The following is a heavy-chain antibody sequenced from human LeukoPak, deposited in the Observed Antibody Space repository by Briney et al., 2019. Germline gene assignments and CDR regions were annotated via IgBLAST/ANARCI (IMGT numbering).Heavy chain of an antibody. Sequence: PSETLSLTCAVSGRSITSGSYYWGWVRQPAGKGLEWIGHIYTSGSTNYTPSLKSRVTISVDTSKNQFSLKLSSVTAADTAVYYCARQREGYQLPIMRRYNWFDPWGQGTLVTVSS. V-gene: IGHV4-61*09. J-gene: IGHJ5*02. CDR1: GRSITSGSYY. CDR3: ARQREGYQLPIMRRYNWFDP. CDR2: IYTSGST. D-gene: IGHD2-2*01.